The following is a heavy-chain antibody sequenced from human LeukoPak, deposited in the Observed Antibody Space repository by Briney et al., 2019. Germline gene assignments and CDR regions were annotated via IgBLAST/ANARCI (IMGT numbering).Heavy chain of an antibody. J-gene: IGHJ4*02. CDR3: AKVTRDYDRNGRYYFDY. CDR2: ISSNGGST. V-gene: IGHV3-64*01. CDR1: GFTFSSYA. Sequence: GGSLRLSCAASGFTFSSYAMHWVRQAPGKGLEYVSAISSNGGSTYYANSVKGRFTISRDNSKNTLYLQMNSLRAEDTAVYYCAKVTRDYDRNGRYYFDYWGQGTLVTVSS. D-gene: IGHD3-22*01.